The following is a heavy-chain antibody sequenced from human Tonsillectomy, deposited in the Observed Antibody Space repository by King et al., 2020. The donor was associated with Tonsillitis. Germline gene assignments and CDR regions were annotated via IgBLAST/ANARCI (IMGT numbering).Heavy chain of an antibody. CDR1: GGSISSSSYY. CDR3: ARRTRFSKFGSRYFDY. Sequence: LQLQESGPGLVKPSETLSLTCTVSGGSISSSSYYWGWIRQPPGKGLEWIGSIYYSGSTYYNPSLKSRVTISVDTSKNQFSLKLSSVTAADTAMYYCARRTRFSKFGSRYFDYWGQGTLVTVSS. J-gene: IGHJ4*02. D-gene: IGHD3-10*01. CDR2: IYYSGST. V-gene: IGHV4-39*07.